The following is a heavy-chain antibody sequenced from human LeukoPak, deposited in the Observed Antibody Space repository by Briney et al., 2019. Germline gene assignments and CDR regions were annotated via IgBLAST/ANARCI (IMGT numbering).Heavy chain of an antibody. V-gene: IGHV4-59*01. CDR1: GGSISSYY. Sequence: SETLSLTCTVSGGSISSYYWSWIRQPPGKGLERIGYIYYSGSTNYNPSLKSRVTISVDTSKNQFSLKLSSVTAADTAVYYCARDSSGSSWYMEDYFDYWGQGTLVTVSS. CDR3: ARDSSGSSWYMEDYFDY. J-gene: IGHJ4*02. CDR2: IYYSGST. D-gene: IGHD6-13*01.